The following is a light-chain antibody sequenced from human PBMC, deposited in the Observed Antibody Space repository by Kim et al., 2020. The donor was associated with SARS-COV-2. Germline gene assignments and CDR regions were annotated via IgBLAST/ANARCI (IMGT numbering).Light chain of an antibody. Sequence: GDRVTIIIRACQSINTWSAWYKQTPGKAPKELIYKESTLDRGDPSRSRGSGTGTEFTITISSPQTFDFATYFCQQYDTYSRLFGQGTTL. J-gene: IGKJ2*01. CDR2: KES. CDR3: QQYDTYSRL. CDR1: QSINTW. V-gene: IGKV1-5*03.